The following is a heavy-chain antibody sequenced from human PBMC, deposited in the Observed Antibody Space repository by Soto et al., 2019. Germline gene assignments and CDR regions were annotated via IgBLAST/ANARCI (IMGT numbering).Heavy chain of an antibody. D-gene: IGHD2-21*02. CDR2: INYRGST. J-gene: IGHJ3*02. Sequence: SETLSLTCAVYGGSFSGYYCSWIRQHQGKGLERIGEINYRGSTNYNPSLKSRVTISVDTSKNQFSLTLSSVTAAYTAVYFCARDPGRAGMVVTAHVFSLHIWGQGTMVTVSS. CDR3: ARDPGRAGMVVTAHVFSLHI. CDR1: GGSFSGYY. V-gene: IGHV4-34*09.